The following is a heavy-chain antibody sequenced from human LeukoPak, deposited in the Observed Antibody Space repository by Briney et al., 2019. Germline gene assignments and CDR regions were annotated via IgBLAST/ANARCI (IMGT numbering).Heavy chain of an antibody. CDR1: GFTFSSYG. Sequence: GGSLRLSCAASGFTFSSYGMHWVRQAPGEGLEWVAVISYDGSNKYYADSVKGRFTISRDNSKNTLYLQMNSLRAEDTAVYYCAKDLYFDYWGQGTLVTVSS. V-gene: IGHV3-30*18. J-gene: IGHJ4*02. CDR2: ISYDGSNK. CDR3: AKDLYFDY.